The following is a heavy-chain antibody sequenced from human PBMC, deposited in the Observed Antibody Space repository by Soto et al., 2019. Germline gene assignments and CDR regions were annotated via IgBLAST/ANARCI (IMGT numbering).Heavy chain of an antibody. CDR2: ITTTLTT. Sequence: EVQLLESGGDLVQPGWYLRVSCAASGVTFSSYAMGWVRQAPGKGLEWVSSITTTLTTDYADSVKGRFTISRDNSKNTVYLQLNSLRAEDTALYYCAKGYSSGWSEGYFDHWGQGSLVTVSS. CDR1: GVTFSSYA. D-gene: IGHD6-13*01. V-gene: IGHV3-23*01. J-gene: IGHJ4*02. CDR3: AKGYSSGWSEGYFDH.